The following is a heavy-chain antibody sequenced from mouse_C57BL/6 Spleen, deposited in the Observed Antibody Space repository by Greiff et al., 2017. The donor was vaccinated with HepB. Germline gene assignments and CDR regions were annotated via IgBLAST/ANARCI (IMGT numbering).Heavy chain of an antibody. J-gene: IGHJ1*03. V-gene: IGHV1-53*01. D-gene: IGHD1-1*01. CDR1: GYTFTSYW. CDR2: INPSNGGT. Sequence: VQLQQPGTELVKPGASVKLSCKASGYTFTSYWMHWVKQRPGQGLEWIGNINPSNGGTNYNEKFKSKATLTVDKSSSTAYMQLSSLTSEDSAVYYCARFDYGSRRYFDVWGTGTTVTVSS. CDR3: ARFDYGSRRYFDV.